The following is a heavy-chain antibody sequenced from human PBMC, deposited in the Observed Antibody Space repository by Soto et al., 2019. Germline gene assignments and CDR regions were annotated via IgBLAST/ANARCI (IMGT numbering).Heavy chain of an antibody. V-gene: IGHV3-23*01. D-gene: IGHD2-15*01. CDR1: GFTFSNYA. CDR2: ISGSGGKT. J-gene: IGHJ6*02. Sequence: GGSLRLSCAASGFTFSNYAMNWVRQAPGKGLEWVSVISGSGGKTYYADSVKGRFTISRDNSKNTLYVQMNSLRAEDTAVYYCARMPRVCSSGGSCYFDGMDVWGQGTTVTVSS. CDR3: ARMPRVCSSGGSCYFDGMDV.